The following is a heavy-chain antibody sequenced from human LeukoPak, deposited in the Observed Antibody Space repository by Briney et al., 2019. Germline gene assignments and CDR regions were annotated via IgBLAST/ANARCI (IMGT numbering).Heavy chain of an antibody. CDR2: ISGNGGST. J-gene: IGHJ1*01. CDR3: AKGEIPMATSLIQH. Sequence: PGGSLRLSCVASGFTFSSGPMSWVRQAPGKGLEWVSAISGNGGSTYHAGSVKGRFTISRDNSKNTLYLQMNSLRAEDTAVYYCAKGEIPMATSLIQHWGQGTLVTVSS. D-gene: IGHD5-24*01. CDR1: GFTFSSGP. V-gene: IGHV3-23*01.